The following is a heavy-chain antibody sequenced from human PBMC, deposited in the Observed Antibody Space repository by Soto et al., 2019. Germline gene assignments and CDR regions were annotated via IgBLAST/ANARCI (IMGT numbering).Heavy chain of an antibody. CDR3: VRDPHSSGRFDF. V-gene: IGHV4-59*02. CDR1: SGCVYSYY. CDR2: IYYSGTT. J-gene: IGHJ4*02. Sequence: SYTLSISCVWCSGCVYSYYCSWIRQPPGMALEWMGHIYYSGTTKYNPSPRSRVTMSVDTSNNQFSLKLTSVTAADTAVYYCVRDPHSSGRFDFWGQGTLVTVSS. D-gene: IGHD3-22*01.